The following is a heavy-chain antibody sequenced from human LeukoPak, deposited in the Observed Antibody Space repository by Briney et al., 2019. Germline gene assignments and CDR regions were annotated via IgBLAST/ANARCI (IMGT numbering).Heavy chain of an antibody. Sequence: GGSLRLSCAASGFTFSSYAMSWVRQAPGKGREWVSGISGSGGSTYYADSVKGRFTISRDNSKNTEYLQMNSLRAEDTAVYYCAKDIVVVPAPVGYFDLWGRGTLVTVSS. J-gene: IGHJ2*01. D-gene: IGHD2-2*01. CDR3: AKDIVVVPAPVGYFDL. CDR1: GFTFSSYA. V-gene: IGHV3-23*01. CDR2: ISGSGGST.